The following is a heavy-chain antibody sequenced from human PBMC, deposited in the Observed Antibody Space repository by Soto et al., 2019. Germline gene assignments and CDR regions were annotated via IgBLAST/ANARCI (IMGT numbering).Heavy chain of an antibody. J-gene: IGHJ6*02. CDR2: INPSGGST. D-gene: IGHD3-3*01. V-gene: IGHV1-46*01. CDR3: ARAGYYDFWSGYSGYYGMDV. CDR1: GYTFTSYY. Sequence: ASVKVSCKASGYTFTSYYMQWVRQAPGQGLEWMGIINPSGGSTSYAQKFQGRVTMTRDTSTSTVYMELSSLRSEDTAVYYCARAGYYDFWSGYSGYYGMDVWGQGTTVTVSS.